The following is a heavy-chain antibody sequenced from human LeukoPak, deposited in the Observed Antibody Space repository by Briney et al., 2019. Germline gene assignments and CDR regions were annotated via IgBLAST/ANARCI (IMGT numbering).Heavy chain of an antibody. Sequence: GGSLRLSCAASGFTFSGSAMHWVRQASGKGLEWVGRIRSKANNYATAYAASVKGRFTISRDDSKNTAYLQMNSLKTEDTAVYYCIRLVGDSSGYYGDCWGQGTLATVSS. D-gene: IGHD3-22*01. CDR2: IRSKANNYAT. CDR3: IRLVGDSSGYYGDC. J-gene: IGHJ4*02. CDR1: GFTFSGSA. V-gene: IGHV3-73*01.